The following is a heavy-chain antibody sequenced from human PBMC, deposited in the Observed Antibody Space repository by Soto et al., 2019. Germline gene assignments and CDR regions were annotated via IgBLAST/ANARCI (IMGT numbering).Heavy chain of an antibody. V-gene: IGHV3-23*01. Sequence: PGGSLRLSCAASGFTFSSYAMSWVRQAPGKGLEWVSAISGSGGSTYYADSVKGRFTISRDNSKNTLYLQMNSLRAEDTAVYYCAKVGVPYSGSPQGFFGYWGQGTLVTVSS. CDR2: ISGSGGST. CDR1: GFTFSSYA. J-gene: IGHJ4*02. D-gene: IGHD1-26*01. CDR3: AKVGVPYSGSPQGFFGY.